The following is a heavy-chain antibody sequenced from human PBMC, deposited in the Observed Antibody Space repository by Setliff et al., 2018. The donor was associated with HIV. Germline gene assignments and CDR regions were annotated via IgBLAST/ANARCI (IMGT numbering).Heavy chain of an antibody. D-gene: IGHD3-3*01. CDR3: ARCYYNFWSGYPLDYMDV. J-gene: IGHJ6*03. Sequence: SETLSLTCTVSGGSISNYYWSWIRQPPGKGLEWIGYIYTSWSTNYNPSLRSRVTISVDTSKNQFSLKLSSVTAADTAVYYCARCYYNFWSGYPLDYMDVWGKGTTVTVSS. CDR1: GGSISNYY. V-gene: IGHV4-4*08. CDR2: IYTSWST.